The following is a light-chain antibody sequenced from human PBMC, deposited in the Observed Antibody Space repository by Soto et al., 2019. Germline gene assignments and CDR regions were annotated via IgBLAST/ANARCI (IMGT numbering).Light chain of an antibody. CDR1: QSVLYSSNNKNY. CDR2: WAS. Sequence: DIVMTQSPDSLAVSLGERATINCKSSQSVLYSSNNKNYLAWYQQKPGQPPKLLISWASTRQSGVPDRFGGSESGTDFTLTISSLQAEDVAVYYCQQYYSTPLTFGGGTKVEIK. V-gene: IGKV4-1*01. CDR3: QQYYSTPLT. J-gene: IGKJ4*01.